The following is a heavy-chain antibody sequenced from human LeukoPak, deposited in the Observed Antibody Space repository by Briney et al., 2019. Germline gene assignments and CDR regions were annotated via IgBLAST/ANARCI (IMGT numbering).Heavy chain of an antibody. CDR1: GFTFGNYA. V-gene: IGHV3-23*01. CDR3: AKGGPRSSFDY. D-gene: IGHD6-6*01. J-gene: IGHJ4*02. CDR2: FTGSGVST. Sequence: QPGGSLGLSCAASGFTFGNYAMSWVRQAPGQGLEWVSGFTGSGVSTYYADSVKGRFSVSRGNTKNTLYMHMNSLRVEDTAVYYCAKGGPRSSFDYWGQGTLVTVSS.